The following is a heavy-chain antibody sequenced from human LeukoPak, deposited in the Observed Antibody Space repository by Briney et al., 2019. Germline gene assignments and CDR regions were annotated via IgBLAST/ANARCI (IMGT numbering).Heavy chain of an antibody. CDR1: GFTFSSYA. D-gene: IGHD6-13*01. CDR2: ISGSGGST. Sequence: QPGGSLRLSCAASGFTFSSYAMNWVRQAPGKGLEWVSAISGSGGSTYYADSVKGRLTLSRDNSTNTLYLQMNSLRAEDTSVYYCAKVAAAGTFDYWGQGTLVTVSS. CDR3: AKVAAAGTFDY. V-gene: IGHV3-23*01. J-gene: IGHJ4*02.